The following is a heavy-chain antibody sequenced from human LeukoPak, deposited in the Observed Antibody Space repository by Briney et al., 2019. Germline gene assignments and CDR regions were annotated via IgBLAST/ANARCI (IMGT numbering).Heavy chain of an antibody. CDR3: AREFEDIGDIVVGNWFDP. J-gene: IGHJ5*02. D-gene: IGHD2-15*01. Sequence: GRSLRLSCAASGFTFSSYAMHWVRQAPGKGLEWVAVISYDGSNKYYADSVKGRFTISRDNSKNTLYLQMNSLRAEDTAVYYCAREFEDIGDIVVGNWFDPWGQGTLVTVSS. CDR2: ISYDGSNK. CDR1: GFTFSSYA. V-gene: IGHV3-30-3*01.